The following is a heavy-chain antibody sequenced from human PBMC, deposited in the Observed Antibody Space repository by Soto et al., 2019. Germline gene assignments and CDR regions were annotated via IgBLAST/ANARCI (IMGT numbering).Heavy chain of an antibody. D-gene: IGHD5-18*01. CDR1: GGPISNSNYF. CDR2: ISHSGST. CDR3: ARDPDTAPDV. V-gene: IGHV4-30-4*01. Sequence: PSETLSLTCTVSGGPISNSNYFWSCIRQPPGKGLEWIGYISHSGSTYYNPSLESRLTMSIDTSTSQFSLKLSSVSAADTAVYFCARDPDTAPDVWSQGTLVTVSS. J-gene: IGHJ4*02.